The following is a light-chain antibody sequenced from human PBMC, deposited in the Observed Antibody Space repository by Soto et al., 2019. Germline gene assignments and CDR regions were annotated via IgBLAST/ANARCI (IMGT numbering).Light chain of an antibody. Sequence: DIQMTQSPTSLSASVGDTVTITCRASQSIATFLNWYQQKAGMAPNLLIYVASSLQSGVPSRFSGSGSGTDFTLTISNLQAEDSATYYCQQSYSTYSWTFGQGTKVEVK. CDR3: QQSYSTYSWT. V-gene: IGKV1-39*01. CDR2: VAS. J-gene: IGKJ1*01. CDR1: QSIATF.